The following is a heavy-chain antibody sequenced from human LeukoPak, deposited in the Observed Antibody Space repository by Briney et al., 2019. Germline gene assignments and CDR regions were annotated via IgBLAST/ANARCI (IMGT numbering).Heavy chain of an antibody. D-gene: IGHD3/OR15-3a*01. CDR1: GFSFSSHS. CDR3: ARDQDWTFDY. CDR2: ISGSSTTI. V-gene: IGHV3-48*01. Sequence: GGSLRLSCAASGFSFSSHSMNWVRQAPGKGLEWVSYISGSSTTIDYADSAKGRFIISRDNAKKSLYLQMNNLRAEDTAVYYCARDQDWTFDYWGQGILVTVSS. J-gene: IGHJ4*02.